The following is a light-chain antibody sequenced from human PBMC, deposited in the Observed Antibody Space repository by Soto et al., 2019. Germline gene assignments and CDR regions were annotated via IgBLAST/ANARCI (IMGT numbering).Light chain of an antibody. J-gene: IGLJ1*01. CDR2: EVT. V-gene: IGLV2-18*02. Sequence: QSALTQPPSVSGSPGQSVTIPCTGTSSDLGKYDRVSWYQQRPGTAPKLIIYEVTNRPSGVPARFSGSKSGNTASLTISGLKAEDEADYYCSSYTSTSRYVFGAGTKLTVL. CDR3: SSYTSTSRYV. CDR1: SSDLGKYDR.